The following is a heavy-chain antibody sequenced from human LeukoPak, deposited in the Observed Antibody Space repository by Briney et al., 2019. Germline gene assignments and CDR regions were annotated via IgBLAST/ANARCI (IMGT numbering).Heavy chain of an antibody. CDR2: INPSGGST. D-gene: IGHD3-22*01. CDR3: ARSEYDSSGYAQH. Sequence: ASVKVSCKASGCTFTSYYMHWVRQAPGQGLEWMGIINPSGGSTGYPQKFQGRVTMTRDTSTSTVYMELSSLRSEDTAVYYCARSEYDSSGYAQHWGQGTLVTVSS. CDR1: GCTFTSYY. V-gene: IGHV1-46*01. J-gene: IGHJ1*01.